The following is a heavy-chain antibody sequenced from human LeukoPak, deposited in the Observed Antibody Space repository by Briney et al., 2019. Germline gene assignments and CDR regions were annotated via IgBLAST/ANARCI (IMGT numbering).Heavy chain of an antibody. CDR3: ARVKHRVSRIAVAGYFDY. Sequence: PGRSLRLSCAASGFTFSSYGMHWVRQAPGKGLEWVAVIWYDGTNKYYADSVKGRFTISRDNSKNTLYLQMNSLRAEDTAVYYCARVKHRVSRIAVAGYFDYWGQGTLVTVSS. CDR1: GFTFSSYG. D-gene: IGHD6-19*01. CDR2: IWYDGTNK. J-gene: IGHJ4*02. V-gene: IGHV3-33*01.